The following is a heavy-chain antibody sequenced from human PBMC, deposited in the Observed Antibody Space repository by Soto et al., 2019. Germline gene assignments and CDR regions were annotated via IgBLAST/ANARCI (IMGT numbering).Heavy chain of an antibody. V-gene: IGHV3-48*02. CDR1: GFTFSSYS. Sequence: LRLSCAASGFTFSSYSMNWVRQAPGKGLEWVSYISSSSTIYYADSVKGRFTISRDNAKNSLYLQMNSLRDEDTAVYYCARVFISGMDVWGQGTTVTVSS. D-gene: IGHD3-16*02. CDR3: ARVFISGMDV. J-gene: IGHJ6*02. CDR2: ISSSSTI.